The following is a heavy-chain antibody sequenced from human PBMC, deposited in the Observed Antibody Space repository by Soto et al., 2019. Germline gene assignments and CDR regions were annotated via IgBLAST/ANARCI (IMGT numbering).Heavy chain of an antibody. J-gene: IGHJ4*02. CDR3: ARCDGSATYYFFFAY. CDR1: GFTVSNSY. V-gene: IGHV3-66*01. Sequence: PGGSLRLSCAASGFTVSNSYMSWVRQAPGKGLEWVSAIYSGGSTYYADSVKGRFTISRDNSRNTLYLQMNSLRAEDTAVYFCARCDGSATYYFFFAYWGQGTPVTVSS. D-gene: IGHD3-10*01. CDR2: IYSGGST.